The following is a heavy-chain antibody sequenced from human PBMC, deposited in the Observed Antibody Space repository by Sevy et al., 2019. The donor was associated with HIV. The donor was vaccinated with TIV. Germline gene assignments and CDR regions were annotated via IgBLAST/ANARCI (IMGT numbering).Heavy chain of an antibody. CDR3: AKDAFEVRGVLSSRGMPTYYHAMDL. CDR2: ISFYGSNK. CDR1: GFTFGSYD. J-gene: IGHJ6*02. V-gene: IGHV3-30*18. Sequence: GGSLRLSCAASGFTFGSYDMYWVRQTPGKGLEWVALISFYGSNKEYADSVKGRFTISRDNSKNTVYLQMSSLKPEDTAVXXXAKDAFEVRGVLSSRGMPTYYHAMDLWGQGTTVTVSS. D-gene: IGHD3-10*01.